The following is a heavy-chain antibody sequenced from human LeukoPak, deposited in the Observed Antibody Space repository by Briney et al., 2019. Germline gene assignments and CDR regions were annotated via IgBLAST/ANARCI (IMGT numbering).Heavy chain of an antibody. Sequence: GESLKISCKGSGYSFTSYWISWVRQMPGKGLEWMGRIDPSDSYTNYSLSFQGHVTISADKSISTAYLQWSSLKASDTAMYYCARPNSSGWANYYYGMDVWGQGTTVTVSS. CDR1: GYSFTSYW. D-gene: IGHD6-19*01. CDR3: ARPNSSGWANYYYGMDV. V-gene: IGHV5-10-1*01. CDR2: IDPSDSYT. J-gene: IGHJ6*02.